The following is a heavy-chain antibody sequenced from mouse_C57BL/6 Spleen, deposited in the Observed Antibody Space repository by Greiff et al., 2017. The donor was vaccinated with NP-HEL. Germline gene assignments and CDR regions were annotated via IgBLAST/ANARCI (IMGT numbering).Heavy chain of an antibody. J-gene: IGHJ4*01. CDR1: GYTFTDYN. D-gene: IGHD1-1*01. Sequence: EVQLQQSGPELVKPGASVKIPCKASGYTFTDYNMDWVKQSHGKSLEWIGDINPNNGGTIYNQKFKGKATLTVDKASSTAYMELRSLTSEDTAVYYCARSLYYYGSSYDYAMDYWSRGTSVPVSS. CDR2: INPNNGGT. CDR3: ARSLYYYGSSYDYAMDY. V-gene: IGHV1-18*01.